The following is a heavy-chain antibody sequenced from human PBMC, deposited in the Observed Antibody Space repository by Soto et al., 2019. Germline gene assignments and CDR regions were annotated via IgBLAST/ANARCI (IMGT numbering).Heavy chain of an antibody. Sequence: QVQLVESGGGVVQPGRSLRLSCAASGFTFSSYGMHWVRQAPGKGLEWVAVIWYDGSNKYYADSVKGRFTISRDNSKNRLYLQMNSLRAEDTAVYYCAREWEAVAGIGYYGMDVWGQGTTVTVSS. CDR3: AREWEAVAGIGYYGMDV. CDR2: IWYDGSNK. CDR1: GFTFSSYG. J-gene: IGHJ6*02. V-gene: IGHV3-33*01. D-gene: IGHD6-19*01.